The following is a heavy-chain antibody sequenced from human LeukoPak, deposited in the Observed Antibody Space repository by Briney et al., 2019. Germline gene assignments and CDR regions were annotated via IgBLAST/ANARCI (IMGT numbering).Heavy chain of an antibody. V-gene: IGHV4-59*08. J-gene: IGHJ3*02. CDR3: ARHVGFFDAFDI. CDR1: GASISSHY. CDR2: VLYSGTT. D-gene: IGHD3-3*01. Sequence: KPSETLSLTCTVSGASISSHYWTWIRQSPGKRLEWIGYVLYSGTTSYSPSLNSRVTISIDTSKNQFSLKLSSVTAADTAVYFCARHVGFFDAFDIWGQGTMVTVSS.